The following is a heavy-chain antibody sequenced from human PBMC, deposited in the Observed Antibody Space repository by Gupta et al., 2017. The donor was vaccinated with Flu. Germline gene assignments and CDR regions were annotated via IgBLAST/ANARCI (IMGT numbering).Heavy chain of an antibody. V-gene: IGHV3-21*01. J-gene: IGHJ4*02. CDR3: ARVQGEGHIVGAPHAPLFDY. D-gene: IGHD1-26*01. Sequence: EVQLVESGGGLVKPGGSLRLSCAASGFTFSSYSMNWVRQAPGKGLEWVSSISSSSSYIYYADSVKGRFTISRDNAKNSLYLQMNSLRAEDTAVYYCARVQGEGHIVGAPHAPLFDYWGQGTLVTVSS. CDR2: ISSSSSYI. CDR1: GFTFSSYS.